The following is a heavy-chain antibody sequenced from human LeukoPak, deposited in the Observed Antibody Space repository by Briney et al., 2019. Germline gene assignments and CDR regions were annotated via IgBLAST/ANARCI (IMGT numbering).Heavy chain of an antibody. Sequence: PSETLSLTCTVSGGSISSGGYYWSWIRQPPGKGLEWIGYIYHSGSTYYNPSLKSRVTISVDRSKNQFSLKLSSVTAADTAVYYCVRSRHYSSSVLDVWGKGTTVTVSS. V-gene: IGHV4-30-2*01. CDR1: GGSISSGGYY. D-gene: IGHD4-11*01. CDR2: IYHSGST. CDR3: VRSRHYSSSVLDV. J-gene: IGHJ6*04.